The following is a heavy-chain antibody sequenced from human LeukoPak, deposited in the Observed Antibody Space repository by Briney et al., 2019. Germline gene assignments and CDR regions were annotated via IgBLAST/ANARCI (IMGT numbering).Heavy chain of an antibody. CDR1: GFTFSNYW. D-gene: IGHD1-1*01. V-gene: IGHV3-7*01. Sequence: GGSLRLSCAASGFTFSNYWMSWVRQAPGKGLEWVANIKEDGSEKYYVDSVEGRFTISRDNAENSLYLQMNSLRTEDTAVYHCARRATGFDSWGQGTLVTVSS. J-gene: IGHJ4*02. CDR3: ARRATGFDS. CDR2: IKEDGSEK.